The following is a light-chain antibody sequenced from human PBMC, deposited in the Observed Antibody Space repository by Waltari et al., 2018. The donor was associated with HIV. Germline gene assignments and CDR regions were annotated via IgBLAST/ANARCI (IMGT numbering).Light chain of an antibody. CDR3: CSYAGSYTYV. CDR2: DVS. J-gene: IGLJ1*01. V-gene: IGLV2-11*01. Sequence: QSALTHPRSVSGSPGQSVPISCTGTRSDVGGYKYVSWYQQHPGKAPNLMIYDVSKRPSGVPDRFSGSKSGNTASLTISGLQAEDEADYYCCSYAGSYTYVFGTGTKVTVL. CDR1: RSDVGGYKY.